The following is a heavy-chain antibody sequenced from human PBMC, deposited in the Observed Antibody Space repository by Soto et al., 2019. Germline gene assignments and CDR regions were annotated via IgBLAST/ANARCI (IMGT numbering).Heavy chain of an antibody. D-gene: IGHD6-19*01. CDR1: GGSISSSSYY. J-gene: IGHJ4*02. CDR3: ARHRSRIAVAGTLLFYSDY. V-gene: IGHV4-39*01. Sequence: SETLSLTCTFSGGSISSSSYYWGWIRQPPGKGLEWIGSIYYSGSTYYNPSLKSRVTISVDTSKNQFSLKLSSVTAADTAVYYCARHRSRIAVAGTLLFYSDYWGQGTLVTVSS. CDR2: IYYSGST.